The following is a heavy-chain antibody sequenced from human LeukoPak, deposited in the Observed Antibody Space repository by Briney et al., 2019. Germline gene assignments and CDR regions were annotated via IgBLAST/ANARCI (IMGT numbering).Heavy chain of an antibody. V-gene: IGHV4-61*01. CDR2: IYYSGST. D-gene: IGHD3-9*01. J-gene: IGHJ4*02. CDR1: GGSVSSGSYY. Sequence: PSETLSLTCTVSGGSVSSGSYYWSWIRQPPGKGLEWIGHIYYSGSTNYNPSLKRRVTISVDTSKNQFSLELSSVTAADTAVYYCARTLRYFDWLLLGIDYWGQGTLVTVSS. CDR3: ARTLRYFDWLLLGIDY.